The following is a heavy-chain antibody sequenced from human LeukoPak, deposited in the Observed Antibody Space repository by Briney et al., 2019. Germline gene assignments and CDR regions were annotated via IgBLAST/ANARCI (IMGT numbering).Heavy chain of an antibody. CDR2: IYYSGST. Sequence: PSETLSLTCTVSGGSISSSSYHWGWIRQPPGKGLEWIGNIYYSGSTYYSPSLKSRVTISVDTSKNQFSLKLSSVTAADTAVYYCARPVPSRLGWFDPWGQGTLVTVSS. V-gene: IGHV4-39*01. CDR3: ARPVPSRLGWFDP. J-gene: IGHJ5*02. D-gene: IGHD1-1*01. CDR1: GGSISSSSYH.